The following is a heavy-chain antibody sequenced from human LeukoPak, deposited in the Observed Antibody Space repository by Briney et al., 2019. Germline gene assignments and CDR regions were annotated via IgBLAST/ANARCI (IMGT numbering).Heavy chain of an antibody. CDR1: GGSISSYY. Sequence: SETLSLTCTVSGGSISSYYWSWIRQPPGKGLEWIGYIYYSGSTNYNPSLKSRVTISVDTSKNQFSLKVSSATAADTAVYYCARQRGTLDAFDIWGQGTMVTVSS. CDR3: ARQRGTLDAFDI. V-gene: IGHV4-59*08. CDR2: IYYSGST. J-gene: IGHJ3*02.